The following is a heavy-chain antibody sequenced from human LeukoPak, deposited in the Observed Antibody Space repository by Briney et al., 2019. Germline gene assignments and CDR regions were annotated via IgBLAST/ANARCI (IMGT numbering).Heavy chain of an antibody. D-gene: IGHD5-18*01. CDR3: ARVDTAMVIDY. CDR2: IIPILGIA. V-gene: IGHV1-69*04. CDR1: GGTFSSYA. Sequence: SVKVSCKASGGTFSSYAISWVRQAPGQGLEWMGGIIPILGIANYAQKFQGRVTITADKSTSTAYMELSSLRSEDTAVYYCARVDTAMVIDYWGQGTLVTVSS. J-gene: IGHJ4*02.